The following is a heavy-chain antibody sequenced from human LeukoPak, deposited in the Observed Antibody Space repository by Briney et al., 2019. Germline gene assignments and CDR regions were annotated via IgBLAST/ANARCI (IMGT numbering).Heavy chain of an antibody. Sequence: SETLSLTCTVSGYSISSGYYWGWIRQPPGKGLEWIGSIYHSESTYYNPSLKSRVTISVDTSKNQFSLKLSSVTAADTAVYYCARDYDYVWGSWGQGTLVTVSS. CDR2: IYHSEST. J-gene: IGHJ4*02. V-gene: IGHV4-38-2*02. D-gene: IGHD3-16*01. CDR1: GYSISSGYY. CDR3: ARDYDYVWGS.